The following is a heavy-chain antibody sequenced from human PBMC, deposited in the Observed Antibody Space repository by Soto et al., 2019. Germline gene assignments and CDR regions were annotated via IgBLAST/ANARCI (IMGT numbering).Heavy chain of an antibody. CDR3: ARGAQMGPGGDLEWLLTLLPTYYYGMDV. Sequence: QVQLVQSGAEVKKPGASVKVSCKASGYTFTGYYMHWVRQAPGQGLEWMGWINPNSGGTNYAQKFQGRVTMTRDTSISTAYMELSRLRSDDTAVYYCARGAQMGPGGDLEWLLTLLPTYYYGMDVWGQGTTVTVSS. CDR1: GYTFTGYY. J-gene: IGHJ6*02. V-gene: IGHV1-2*02. D-gene: IGHD3-3*01. CDR2: INPNSGGT.